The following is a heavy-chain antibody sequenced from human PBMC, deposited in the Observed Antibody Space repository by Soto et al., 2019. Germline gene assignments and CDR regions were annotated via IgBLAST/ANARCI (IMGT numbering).Heavy chain of an antibody. CDR1: GGTFGSYA. V-gene: IGHV1-69*13. J-gene: IGHJ6*02. CDR3: ARSQGSSTSLEIYYYYHYGMDV. CDR2: IIPIPGTA. D-gene: IGHD2-2*01. Sequence: SVKVSCKASGGTFGSYAISWVRQAPGQGLEWMGGIIPIPGTANYAQKFQGRVTIAADESTSTAYMELSSLRSEDTAVYYCARSQGSSTSLEIYYYYHYGMDVWGQGTTVTVSS.